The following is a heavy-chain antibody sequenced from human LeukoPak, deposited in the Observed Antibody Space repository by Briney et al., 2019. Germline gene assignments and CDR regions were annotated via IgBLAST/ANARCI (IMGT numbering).Heavy chain of an antibody. Sequence: PGRSLRLPCAASGFTFSSYGMHWVRQPPGKGLEWVAIIWYDGSNKHYADSVKGRFTISRDNSKNTLYLQMNSLRDEDTAVYYCAKEGGVGATLTPGSLNYWGQGTLVTVSS. J-gene: IGHJ4*02. V-gene: IGHV3-33*06. CDR2: IWYDGSNK. D-gene: IGHD1-26*01. CDR1: GFTFSSYG. CDR3: AKEGGVGATLTPGSLNY.